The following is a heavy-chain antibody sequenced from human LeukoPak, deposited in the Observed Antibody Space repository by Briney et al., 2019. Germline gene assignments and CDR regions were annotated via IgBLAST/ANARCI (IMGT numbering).Heavy chain of an antibody. J-gene: IGHJ4*02. V-gene: IGHV3-23*01. CDR2: IGGSGGGT. CDR1: GFTFSSYA. Sequence: PGGSLRLSCAASGFTFSSYAMNWVRQTPGKGLEWVSVIGGSGGGTFYADSVKGRFTISRDNSKNTLYLQMNSLRAEDTAVYYCAKSNSGPSRSYYFDYWGQGTLVTVSS. CDR3: AKSNSGPSRSYYFDY. D-gene: IGHD3-10*01.